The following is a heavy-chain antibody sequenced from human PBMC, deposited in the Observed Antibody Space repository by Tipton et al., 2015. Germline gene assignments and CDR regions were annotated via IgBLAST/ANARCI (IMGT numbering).Heavy chain of an antibody. CDR1: GGSMSRSSYY. V-gene: IGHV4-39*07. Sequence: TLSPTCTVFGGSMSRSSYYWGWIRQPPGKGLEWIGSIFHRGDTNYNPSLKSRVTISLDTSKNQFSLKLNSVTAADTAVYYCARGLLLWFGMSDYWGRGTLVTVSS. J-gene: IGHJ4*02. CDR3: ARGLLLWFGMSDY. D-gene: IGHD3-10*01. CDR2: IFHRGDT.